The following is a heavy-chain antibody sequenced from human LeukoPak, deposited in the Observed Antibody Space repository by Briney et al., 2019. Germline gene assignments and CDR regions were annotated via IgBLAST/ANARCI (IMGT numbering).Heavy chain of an antibody. CDR1: GFTFSSYA. J-gene: IGHJ4*02. CDR2: ISGSGGST. CDR3: AKKFSSGSQLFGY. D-gene: IGHD6-19*01. Sequence: PGGSLRLSCAASGFTFSSYAMSWVRQAPEKGLEWVSAISGSGGSTYYADSVKGRFTISRDNSKNTLYLQMNSLRAEDTAVYYCAKKFSSGSQLFGYWGQGTLVTVSS. V-gene: IGHV3-23*01.